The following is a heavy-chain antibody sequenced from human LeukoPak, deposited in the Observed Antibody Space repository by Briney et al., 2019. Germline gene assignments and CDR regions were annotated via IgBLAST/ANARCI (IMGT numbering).Heavy chain of an antibody. J-gene: IGHJ4*02. CDR3: ARERDYYDSSGYY. D-gene: IGHD3-22*01. Sequence: PSETLSLTCTVSGGSISSGGYYWSWIRQHPGKGLEWIGYIYYSGSTYYNPSLKSRVTISVDTSKNQFSLKLSSVTAADTAVYYCARERDYYDSSGYYWGQGTPVTVSS. CDR1: GGSISSGGYY. CDR2: IYYSGST. V-gene: IGHV4-31*03.